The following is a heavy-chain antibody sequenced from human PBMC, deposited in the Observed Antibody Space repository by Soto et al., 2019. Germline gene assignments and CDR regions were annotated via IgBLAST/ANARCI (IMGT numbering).Heavy chain of an antibody. V-gene: IGHV3-30*18. CDR2: ISYDGSNK. J-gene: IGHJ4*02. CDR1: GFTFSSYG. Sequence: GGSLRLSCAASGFTFSSYGMHWVRQAPGKGLEWVAVISYDGSNKYYADSVKGRFTISRDNSKNTLYLQMNSLRAEDTAVYYCAKDRLGSGWVFDYWGQGTLVTVS. D-gene: IGHD6-19*01. CDR3: AKDRLGSGWVFDY.